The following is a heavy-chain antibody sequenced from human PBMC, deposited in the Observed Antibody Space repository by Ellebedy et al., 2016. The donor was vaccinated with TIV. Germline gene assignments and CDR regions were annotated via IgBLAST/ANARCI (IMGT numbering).Heavy chain of an antibody. J-gene: IGHJ6*03. V-gene: IGHV1-18*01. CDR3: ARVSVDVVIGYHYFYMDI. D-gene: IGHD6-6*01. Sequence: ASVKVSXXASGYTFTSFGISWVRQAPGQGLEWMGWISAYNGNTDYLQNFQGRVAMTTDTATSTVYVDLRSLRSDDTAVYYCARVSVDVVIGYHYFYMDIWGKGTTVTVSS. CDR1: GYTFTSFG. CDR2: ISAYNGNT.